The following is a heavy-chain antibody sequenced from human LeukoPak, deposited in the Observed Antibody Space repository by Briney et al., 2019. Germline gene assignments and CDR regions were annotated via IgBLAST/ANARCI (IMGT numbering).Heavy chain of an antibody. D-gene: IGHD3-22*01. J-gene: IGHJ4*02. Sequence: PSETLSLTCTVSGGSIRSHYWSWIRQPPGKGLEWIGYIYYSGSTNYNPSLKSRVTISVDTSKNQFSLKLSSVTAADTAVYYCATERGDYDSSGYYGYFDYWGQGALVTVSS. V-gene: IGHV4-59*11. CDR3: ATERGDYDSSGYYGYFDY. CDR1: GGSIRSHY. CDR2: IYYSGST.